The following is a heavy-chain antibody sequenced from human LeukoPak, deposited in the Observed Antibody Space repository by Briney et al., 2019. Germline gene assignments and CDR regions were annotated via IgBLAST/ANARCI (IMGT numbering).Heavy chain of an antibody. CDR2: IYYSGST. CDR3: ARVYPVVHSLGRPDIAAEHVWFDP. V-gene: IGHV4-61*01. J-gene: IGHJ5*02. Sequence: PSETLSLTCTVSGDSISTRNSYWGWIRQPPGKGLEWIGYIYYSGSTNYNPSLKSRVTISVDTSKNQFSLKLSPVTAADTAVYYCARVYPVVHSLGRPDIAAEHVWFDPWGQGTLVTVSS. D-gene: IGHD6-13*01. CDR1: GDSISTRNSY.